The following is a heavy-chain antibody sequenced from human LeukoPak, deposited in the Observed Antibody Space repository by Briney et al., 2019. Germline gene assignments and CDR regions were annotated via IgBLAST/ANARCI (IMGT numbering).Heavy chain of an antibody. CDR2: IYYSGST. CDR3: AGTGDGSYYYYGMDV. V-gene: IGHV4-59*08. CDR1: GGSISSYY. D-gene: IGHD7-27*01. J-gene: IGHJ6*02. Sequence: PSETLSLTCTVSGGSISSYYWSWIRQPPGKGLEWIGYIYYSGSTNYNPSLKSRVTISVDTSKNQFSLKLSSVTAADTAVYYCAGTGDGSYYYYGMDVWGQGTTVTVSS.